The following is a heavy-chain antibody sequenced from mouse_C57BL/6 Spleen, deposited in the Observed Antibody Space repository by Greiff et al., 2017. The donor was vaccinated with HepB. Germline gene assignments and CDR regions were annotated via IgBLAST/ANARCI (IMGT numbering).Heavy chain of an antibody. V-gene: IGHV1-22*01. J-gene: IGHJ3*01. D-gene: IGHD2-3*01. CDR2: INPNNGGT. Sequence: EVQLQESGPELVKPGASVKMSCKASGYTFTDYNMHWVKQSHGKSLEWIGYINPNNGGTSYNQKFKGKATLTVNKSSSTAYMELRSLTSEDSAVYYCAYDGYPAWFAYWGQGTLVTVSA. CDR1: GYTFTDYN. CDR3: AYDGYPAWFAY.